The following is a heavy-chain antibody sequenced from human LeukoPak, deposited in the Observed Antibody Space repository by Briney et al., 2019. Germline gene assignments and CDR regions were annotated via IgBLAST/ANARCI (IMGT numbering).Heavy chain of an antibody. V-gene: IGHV3-53*01. Sequence: GGSLRLSCAASGFTLSNYWMHWVRQAPGKGLEWVSVIYSGGSTYYADSVKGRITISRDNSKNTLYLQMNSLRAEDTAVYYCARETTWGQGTLVTVSS. J-gene: IGHJ4*02. CDR3: ARETT. CDR2: IYSGGST. D-gene: IGHD1-1*01. CDR1: GFTLSNYW.